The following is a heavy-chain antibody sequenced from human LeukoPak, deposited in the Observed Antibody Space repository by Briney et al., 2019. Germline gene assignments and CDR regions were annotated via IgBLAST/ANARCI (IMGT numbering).Heavy chain of an antibody. CDR2: ISAYNGNT. J-gene: IGHJ4*02. Sequence: GASVKVSCKASGYTFTGFYLHWVRQAPGQGLEWMGWISAYNGNTNYAQKLQGRVTMTTDTSTSTAYMELRSLRSDDTAVYYCARGVMATIDYWGQGTLVTVSS. V-gene: IGHV1-18*04. CDR3: ARGVMATIDY. D-gene: IGHD5-24*01. CDR1: GYTFTGFY.